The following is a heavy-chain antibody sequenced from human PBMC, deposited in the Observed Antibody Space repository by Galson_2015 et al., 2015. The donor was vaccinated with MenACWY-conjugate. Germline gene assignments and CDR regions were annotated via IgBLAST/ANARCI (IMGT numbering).Heavy chain of an antibody. J-gene: IGHJ3*02. CDR1: GFTFSSYW. V-gene: IGHV3-74*01. D-gene: IGHD3-3*01. Sequence: SLRLSCAASGFTFSSYWMHWVRQAPGKGLVWVSRINSDGSSTSYADSVKGRFTISRDNAKNTLYLQMNSLRAEDTAVYYCAKGVRSGHTYGAFEIWGQGTMVTVSS. CDR3: AKGVRSGHTYGAFEI. CDR2: INSDGSST.